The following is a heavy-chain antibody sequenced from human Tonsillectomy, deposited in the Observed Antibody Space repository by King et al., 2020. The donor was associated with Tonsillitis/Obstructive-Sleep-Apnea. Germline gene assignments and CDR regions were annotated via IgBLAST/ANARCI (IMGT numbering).Heavy chain of an antibody. CDR3: ARGLGTGAYWYFDL. D-gene: IGHD3-16*01. V-gene: IGHV1-2*02. Sequence: VQLVESGAEVKKPGASVKVSCKASAYTFSDYYIHWVRQAPGQGLEWMGWINPDSGGTNFARTFQGRVTMTRHTSTSTAYMELSSLRSGDTAAYYCARGLGTGAYWYFDLWGRGPLVTVSS. CDR1: AYTFSDYY. CDR2: INPDSGGT. J-gene: IGHJ2*01.